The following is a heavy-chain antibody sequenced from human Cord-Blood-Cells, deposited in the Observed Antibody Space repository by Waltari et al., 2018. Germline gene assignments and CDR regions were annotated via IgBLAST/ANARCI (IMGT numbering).Heavy chain of an antibody. V-gene: IGHV1-69*01. D-gene: IGHD6-19*01. CDR2: IIPIFGTA. J-gene: IGHJ4*02. CDR1: GGPFSSYA. CDR3: ARRGHATGYSSGWYYFDY. Sequence: QVQLVQSGAEVKKPGSSVKVSCKASGGPFSSYAISWVRQAPGHGLEWMGGIIPIFGTANYAQKFQGRVTITADESTSTAYMELSSLRSEDTAVYYCARRGHATGYSSGWYYFDYWGQGTLVTVSS.